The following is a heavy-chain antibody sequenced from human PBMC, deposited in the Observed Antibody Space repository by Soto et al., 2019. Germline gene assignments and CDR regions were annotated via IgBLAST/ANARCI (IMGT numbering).Heavy chain of an antibody. V-gene: IGHV3-74*01. CDR1: GFTFSTYW. D-gene: IGHD3-10*01. CDR2: INTDGSTT. Sequence: PGGSLRLSCAASGFTFSTYWMHWVRQAPGKGLVWGSRINTDGSTTSYAGSVKGRFTISRDNAKNTLYLQMNSLRAEDTAVYYCARASESGGMDVWGQGTTVTVSS. CDR3: ARASESGGMDV. J-gene: IGHJ6*02.